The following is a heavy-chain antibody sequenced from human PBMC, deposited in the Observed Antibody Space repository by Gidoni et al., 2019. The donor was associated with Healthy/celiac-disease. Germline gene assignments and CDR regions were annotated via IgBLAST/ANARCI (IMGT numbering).Heavy chain of an antibody. J-gene: IGHJ4*02. Sequence: EVQLVESGGGLVKPGGSLRLSCAASGFTFSNAWMSWVRQAPGKGLEWVGRIKSKTDGGTTDYAAPVKGRFTISRDDSKNTLYLQMNSLKTEDTAVYYCTRNHYYDSSGYYSRRFDYWGQGTLVTVSS. CDR3: TRNHYYDSSGYYSRRFDY. V-gene: IGHV3-15*01. D-gene: IGHD3-22*01. CDR1: GFTFSNAW. CDR2: IKSKTDGGTT.